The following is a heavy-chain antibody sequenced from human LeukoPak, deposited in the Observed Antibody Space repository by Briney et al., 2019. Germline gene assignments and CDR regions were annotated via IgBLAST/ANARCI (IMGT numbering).Heavy chain of an antibody. J-gene: IGHJ4*02. CDR3: ARGGPPPYYYDSSGYYYFDY. Sequence: PSETLSLTCTVSGGSISSYYWSWIQQPAGKGLEWIGRIYTSGSTNYNPSLKSRVTMSVDTSKNQFSLKLSSVTAADTAVYYCARGGPPPYYYDSSGYYYFDYWGQGTLVTVSS. CDR2: IYTSGST. CDR1: GGSISSYY. V-gene: IGHV4-4*07. D-gene: IGHD3-22*01.